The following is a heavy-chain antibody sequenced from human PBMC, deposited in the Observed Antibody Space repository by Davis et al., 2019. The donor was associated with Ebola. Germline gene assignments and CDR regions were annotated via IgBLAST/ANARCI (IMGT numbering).Heavy chain of an antibody. Sequence: MPSETLSLTCTVSGGSISNHYWSWIRQPPGKGLEWIGYVYYSGYTDYNPTPKSRVTISVDTSNVKFSLRLNSVTAADTAVYYCARGNDDYLSLDYWGQGTLITVSS. CDR2: VYYSGYT. CDR1: GGSISNHY. J-gene: IGHJ4*02. D-gene: IGHD4-17*01. CDR3: ARGNDDYLSLDY. V-gene: IGHV4-59*11.